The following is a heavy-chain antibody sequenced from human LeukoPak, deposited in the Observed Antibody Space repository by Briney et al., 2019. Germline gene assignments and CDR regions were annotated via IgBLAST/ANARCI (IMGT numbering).Heavy chain of an antibody. D-gene: IGHD4-23*01. Sequence: SVKVSCKASGGTFSSFAISWVRQGPGQGLEWMGRIIPVFGVPNYAQKFQGRVTIIANTSTSTAYMELSSLRSEDTALYYCVGGNPLVDWGQGTLITVSS. CDR1: GGTFSSFA. CDR2: IIPVFGVP. CDR3: VGGNPLVD. V-gene: IGHV1-69*04. J-gene: IGHJ4*02.